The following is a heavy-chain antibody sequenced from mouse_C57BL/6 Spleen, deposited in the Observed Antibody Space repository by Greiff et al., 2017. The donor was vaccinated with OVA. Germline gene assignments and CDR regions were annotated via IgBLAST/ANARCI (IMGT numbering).Heavy chain of an antibody. Sequence: VQLQQSGPGLVQPSQSLSITCTVSGFSLTSYGVHWVRQSPGKGLEWLGVIWSGGSTDYNAAFISRLSISKDNSKSQVFFKMNSLQADDTAIYYCARYYDYDSWFAYWGQGTLVTVSA. V-gene: IGHV2-2*01. CDR2: IWSGGST. CDR1: GFSLTSYG. CDR3: ARYYDYDSWFAY. J-gene: IGHJ3*01. D-gene: IGHD2-4*01.